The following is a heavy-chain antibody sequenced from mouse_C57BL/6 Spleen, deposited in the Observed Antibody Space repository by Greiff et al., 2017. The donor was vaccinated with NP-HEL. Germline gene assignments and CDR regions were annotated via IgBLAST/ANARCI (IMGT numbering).Heavy chain of an antibody. CDR1: GFTFSSYA. CDR3: ARDLGYGSRSYYAMDY. V-gene: IGHV5-4*01. D-gene: IGHD1-1*01. J-gene: IGHJ4*01. Sequence: EVKVVESGGGLVKPGGSLKLSCAASGFTFSSYAMSWVRQTPEKRLEWVATISDGGSYTYYPDNVKGRFTISRDNAKNNLYLQMSHLKSEDTAMYYWARDLGYGSRSYYAMDYWGQGTSVTVSS. CDR2: ISDGGSYT.